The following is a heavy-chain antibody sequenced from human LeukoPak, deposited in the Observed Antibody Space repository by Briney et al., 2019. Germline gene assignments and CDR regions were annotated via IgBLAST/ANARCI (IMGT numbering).Heavy chain of an antibody. J-gene: IGHJ4*02. V-gene: IGHV1-18*01. Sequence: ASAKVSSKASGYTFTSYGISWGRQAPQQGLKRMGWISADNGNTNYAQKLQGRVTLTTDTSTSTAYMELRSLRSDDTAVYYCARGDKARFDYWGQGTLVTVSS. CDR3: ARGDKARFDY. CDR1: GYTFTSYG. CDR2: ISADNGNT.